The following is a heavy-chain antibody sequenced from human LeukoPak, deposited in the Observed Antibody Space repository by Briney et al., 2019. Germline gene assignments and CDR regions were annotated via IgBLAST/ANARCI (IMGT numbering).Heavy chain of an antibody. CDR1: GYTFSDYA. Sequence: ASVKVSCKASGYTFSDYAIHLVRQAPGQRLEWMGWIDAGNGNTRYSQKFQGRVTITRDTSTSTAYIELRSLRSEDTAMYYCARGSTSDWPLDHWGQETLVTISS. CDR3: ARGSTSDWPLDH. D-gene: IGHD2-2*01. CDR2: IDAGNGNT. V-gene: IGHV1-3*01. J-gene: IGHJ4*02.